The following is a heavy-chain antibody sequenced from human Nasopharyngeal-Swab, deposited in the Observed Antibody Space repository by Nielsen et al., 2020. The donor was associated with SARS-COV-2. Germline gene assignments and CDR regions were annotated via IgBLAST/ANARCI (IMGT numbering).Heavy chain of an antibody. CDR3: ARDMGRDGYNYPFDY. J-gene: IGHJ4*02. Sequence: VRQAPGKGLEWVAVVSYDGSSKYYADSVKGRFTISRDNSKNTLYLQMNSLRAEDTAVFYWARDMGRDGYNYPFDYWGQGTLVTVSS. D-gene: IGHD5-24*01. CDR2: VSYDGSSK. V-gene: IGHV3-30-3*01.